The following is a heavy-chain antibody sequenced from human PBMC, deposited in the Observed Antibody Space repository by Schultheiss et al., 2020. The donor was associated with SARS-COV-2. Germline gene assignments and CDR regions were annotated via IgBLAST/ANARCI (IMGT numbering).Heavy chain of an antibody. CDR1: GGSFSGYY. J-gene: IGHJ4*02. Sequence: GSLRLSCAVYGGSFSGYYWSWIRQPPGKGLEWIGEINHSGSTNYNPSLKSRVTISVDTSKNQFSLKLSSVTAADTAVYYCAREGGELRPYWGQGTLVTVSS. CDR3: AREGGELRPY. V-gene: IGHV4-34*01. D-gene: IGHD1-26*01. CDR2: INHSGST.